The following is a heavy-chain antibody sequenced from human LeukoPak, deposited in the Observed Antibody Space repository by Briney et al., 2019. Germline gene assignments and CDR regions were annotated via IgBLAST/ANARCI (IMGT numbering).Heavy chain of an antibody. V-gene: IGHV4-34*01. CDR2: IHYSGSA. CDR1: GGSFSGYY. D-gene: IGHD3-10*01. J-gene: IGHJ4*02. Sequence: SETLSLTCAVYGGSFSGYYWRWIRQPPGKGREWIGEIHYSGSATYNPSLKSRVTISVDTSKNQFSLKMNSVTAADTAVYYCARGQWFRAFWSRGTPVTVSS. CDR3: ARGQWFRAF.